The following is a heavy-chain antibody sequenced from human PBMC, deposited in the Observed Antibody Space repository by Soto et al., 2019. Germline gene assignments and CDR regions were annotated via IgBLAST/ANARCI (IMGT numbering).Heavy chain of an antibody. J-gene: IGHJ6*02. CDR1: GFTFSSYS. D-gene: IGHD5-12*01. V-gene: IGHV3-21*01. CDR2: ISSDSSYR. Sequence: GGSLRLSCAASGFTFSSYSMNRVRQAPGKGLEWVSSISSDSSYRYYADSVKGRFTISRDNSKNTLYLQMNSLRAEDTAVYYCAREGKRWLQFYYGMDVWGQGTTVTVSS. CDR3: AREGKRWLQFYYGMDV.